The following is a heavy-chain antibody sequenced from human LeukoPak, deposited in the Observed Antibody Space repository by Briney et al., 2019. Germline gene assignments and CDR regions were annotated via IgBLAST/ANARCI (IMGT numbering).Heavy chain of an antibody. V-gene: IGHV3-21*01. CDR1: GFTFSSYS. D-gene: IGHD2/OR15-2a*01. Sequence: PGGSLRLSCAASGFTFSSYSMNWVRQAPGKGLEWVSSISSSSSYIYYADSVKGRFTISRDNAKNSLYPQMNSLRAEDTAMYYCALSPVRDSGYFDYWGQGTLVTVSS. CDR3: ALSPVRDSGYFDY. CDR2: ISSSSSYI. J-gene: IGHJ4*02.